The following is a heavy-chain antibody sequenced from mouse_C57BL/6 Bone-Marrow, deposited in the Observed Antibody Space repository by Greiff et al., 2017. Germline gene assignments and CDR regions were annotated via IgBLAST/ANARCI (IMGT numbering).Heavy chain of an antibody. Sequence: EVMLVESGGGLVQPKGSLKLSCAASGFTFNTYAMHWVRQAPGKGLEWVARIRSKSSNYATYYADSVKDRFTISRDDSQSMLYLQMNNLKTEDTAMYYCVRDGHYSGRDYAMDYWGQGTSVTVSS. CDR1: GFTFNTYA. V-gene: IGHV10-3*01. D-gene: IGHD1-1*01. CDR3: VRDGHYSGRDYAMDY. J-gene: IGHJ4*01. CDR2: IRSKSSNYAT.